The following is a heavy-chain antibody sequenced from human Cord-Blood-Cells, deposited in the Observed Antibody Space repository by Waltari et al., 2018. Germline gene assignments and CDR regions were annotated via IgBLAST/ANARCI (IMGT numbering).Heavy chain of an antibody. J-gene: IGHJ3*02. V-gene: IGHV1-69*01. CDR3: ARGSHSSSSSNSDAFDI. D-gene: IGHD6-6*01. Sequence: QVQLVQSGAEVKKPGSSVKVSCTASGGTFSRYAISWVRQAPGQGLEWMGGIIPIFGTANYAQKFQGRVTITADESTSTAYMELSSLRSEDTAVYYCARGSHSSSSSNSDAFDIWGQGTMVTVSS. CDR1: GGTFSRYA. CDR2: IIPIFGTA.